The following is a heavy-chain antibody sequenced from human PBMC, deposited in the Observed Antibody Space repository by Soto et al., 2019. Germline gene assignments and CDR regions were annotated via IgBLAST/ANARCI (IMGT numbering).Heavy chain of an antibody. Sequence: GGSLRLSCAASGFTFSSYSMNWVRQAPGKGLEWVSSISSSSSYIYYADSVKGRFTISRDNAKNSLYLQMNSLRAEDTAVYYCARVTMTTVTMIDYWGQGTLVTVSS. V-gene: IGHV3-21*01. J-gene: IGHJ4*02. CDR3: ARVTMTTVTMIDY. D-gene: IGHD4-17*01. CDR2: ISSSSSYI. CDR1: GFTFSSYS.